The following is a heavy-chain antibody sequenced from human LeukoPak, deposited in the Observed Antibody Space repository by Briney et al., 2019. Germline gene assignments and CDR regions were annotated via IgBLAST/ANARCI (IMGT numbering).Heavy chain of an antibody. CDR1: GFTVSSNY. CDR3: ARGSASNWFDP. Sequence: LRLSCAASGFTVSSNYMSWVRQPPGKGLEWIGYIFHSGGTYYNPSLKSRVSMSVDTSKKQFSLKLTSVTAADTALYYCARGSASNWFDPWGQGTLVTVSS. CDR2: IFHSGGT. V-gene: IGHV4-30-4*08. J-gene: IGHJ5*02.